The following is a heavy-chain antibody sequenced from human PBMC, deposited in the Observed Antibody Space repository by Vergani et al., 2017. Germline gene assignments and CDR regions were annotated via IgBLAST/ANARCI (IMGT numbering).Heavy chain of an antibody. J-gene: IGHJ4*02. V-gene: IGHV3-7*03. CDR3: ARDYDEYYDSSGYTDTFDY. CDR2: IKQDGSEK. CDR1: GFTFSSYW. D-gene: IGHD3-22*01. Sequence: EVQLVESGGGLVQPGGSLRLSCAASGFTFSSYWMSWVRQAPGKGLEWVANIKQDGSEKYYVDSVKGRFTISRDNAKNSLYLQMNSLRAEDTAVYYCARDYDEYYDSSGYTDTFDYWGQGTLVTVSS.